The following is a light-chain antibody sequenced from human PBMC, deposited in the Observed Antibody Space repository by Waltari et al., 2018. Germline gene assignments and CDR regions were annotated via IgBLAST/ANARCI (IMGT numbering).Light chain of an antibody. CDR1: SSDIGGFHY. CDR3: SSYGGRNNLL. V-gene: IGLV2-8*01. J-gene: IGLJ3*02. Sequence: QSALTQPPSASGSPGQSVTISCTGTSSDIGGFHYVSWYQQNPGQAPKLLIYEVNKRPSGIPDRFSGSKSGNTASLTVSGLQAEDEAEYYCSSYGGRNNLLFGEGTKLTVL. CDR2: EVN.